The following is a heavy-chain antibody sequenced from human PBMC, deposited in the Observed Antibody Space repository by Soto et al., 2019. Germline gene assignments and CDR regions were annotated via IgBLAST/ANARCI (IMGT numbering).Heavy chain of an antibody. CDR1: GGSISSGGYS. CDR3: ARNYDSSGYSLLDY. J-gene: IGHJ4*02. D-gene: IGHD3-22*01. Sequence: SETLSLTCAVSGGSISSGGYSWSWIRQPPGKGLEWIGYIYHSGSTYYNPSLKSRVTISVDRSKNQFSLKLSSVTAADTAVYYCARNYDSSGYSLLDYWGQGTLVTVSS. V-gene: IGHV4-30-2*01. CDR2: IYHSGST.